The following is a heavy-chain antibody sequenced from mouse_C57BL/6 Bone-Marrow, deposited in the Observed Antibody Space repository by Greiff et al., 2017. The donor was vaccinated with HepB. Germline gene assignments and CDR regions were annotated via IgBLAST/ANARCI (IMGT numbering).Heavy chain of an antibody. CDR3: ARIYYDLYAMDY. Sequence: DVKLVESGGGLVKPGGSMKLSCAASGFTFSDYGMHWVRQAPEKGLEWVAYISSGSSTIYYADTVKGRFTISRDNAKNTLFLQMTSLRSEDTAMYYCARIYYDLYAMDYWGQGTSVTVSS. D-gene: IGHD2-4*01. CDR2: ISSGSSTI. V-gene: IGHV5-17*01. CDR1: GFTFSDYG. J-gene: IGHJ4*01.